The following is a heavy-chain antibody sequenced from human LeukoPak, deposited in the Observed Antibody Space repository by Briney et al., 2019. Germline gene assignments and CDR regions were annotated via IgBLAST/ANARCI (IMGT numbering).Heavy chain of an antibody. CDR1: GFSFTTYW. V-gene: IGHV3-7*03. D-gene: IGHD2-15*01. CDR2: IKQDGTEK. Sequence: GGSLRLSCAASGFSFTTYWMGWVRQAPGKGLEWVANIKQDGTEKYYVDSVKGRFTISRDNAKNSLYLQMNSLRAEDTAVYYCAKGPVVTFDIWGQGTMVTVSS. J-gene: IGHJ3*02. CDR3: AKGPVVTFDI.